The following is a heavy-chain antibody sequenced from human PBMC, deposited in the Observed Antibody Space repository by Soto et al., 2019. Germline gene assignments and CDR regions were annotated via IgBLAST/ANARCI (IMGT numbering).Heavy chain of an antibody. CDR1: GGSISSGDYY. Sequence: SETLSLTCTVSGGSISSGDYYRSWIRQPPGKGLEWIGYIYYSGSTYYNPSLKSRVTISVDTSKNQFSLKLSSVTAADTAVYYCARGYCSGGSCYYLSNWFDPWGQGTLVTVSS. D-gene: IGHD2-15*01. J-gene: IGHJ5*02. V-gene: IGHV4-30-4*01. CDR2: IYYSGST. CDR3: ARGYCSGGSCYYLSNWFDP.